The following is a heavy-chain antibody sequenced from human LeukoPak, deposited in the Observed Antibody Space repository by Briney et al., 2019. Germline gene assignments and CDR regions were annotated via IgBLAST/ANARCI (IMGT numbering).Heavy chain of an antibody. Sequence: LSGGSLRLSCAASGFTFSSYAMSWVRHAPGKGLEWVSAISGSGGSTYYADSVKGRFTISRDNSKNTLYLQMNSLRAEDTAVYYCAKETTAYYDFWSGPENAFDIWGQGTMVTVSS. CDR3: AKETTAYYDFWSGPENAFDI. J-gene: IGHJ3*02. V-gene: IGHV3-23*01. D-gene: IGHD3-3*01. CDR1: GFTFSSYA. CDR2: ISGSGGST.